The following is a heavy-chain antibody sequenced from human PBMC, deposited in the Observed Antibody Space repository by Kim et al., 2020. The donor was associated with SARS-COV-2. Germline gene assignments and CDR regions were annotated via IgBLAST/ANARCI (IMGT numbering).Heavy chain of an antibody. J-gene: IGHJ4*02. Sequence: SETLSLTCTVSGGSISSSSYYWGWIRQPPGKGLEWIGSIYYSGSTYYNPSLKSRVTISVDTSKNQFSLTLSSVTAADTAVYYCARHNFRELGVFDYWGQGTLVTVSS. CDR1: GGSISSSSYY. V-gene: IGHV4-39*01. D-gene: IGHD1-26*01. CDR2: IYYSGST. CDR3: ARHNFRELGVFDY.